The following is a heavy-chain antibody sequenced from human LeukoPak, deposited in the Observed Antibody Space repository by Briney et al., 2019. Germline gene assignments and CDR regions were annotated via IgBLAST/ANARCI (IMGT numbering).Heavy chain of an antibody. CDR3: ARLNSGWVNAFDI. Sequence: SETLSLTCTVSGGSISSYYWSWIRQPPGKGLEWIGYIFYSGSTEYNPSLKTRVTISLDMSKNQFYLRLSSVTAADTAVYYCARLNSGWVNAFDIWGQGTMVTVSS. J-gene: IGHJ3*02. CDR1: GGSISSYY. V-gene: IGHV4-59*08. D-gene: IGHD6-19*01. CDR2: IFYSGST.